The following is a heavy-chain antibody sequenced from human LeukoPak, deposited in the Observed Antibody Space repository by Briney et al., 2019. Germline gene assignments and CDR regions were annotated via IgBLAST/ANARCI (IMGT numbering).Heavy chain of an antibody. CDR1: GFTFSSSA. CDR3: ARDLGGDYPLYYYYYYGMDV. V-gene: IGHV3-23*01. J-gene: IGHJ6*02. D-gene: IGHD4-17*01. Sequence: GGSLRLSCAASGFTFSSSAMSWVRQAPGKGLEWVSAISNNGGYTYYADSVQGRFTISRDNSKSTLCLQMNSLRAEDTAVYYCARDLGGDYPLYYYYYYGMDVWGQGTTVTVSS. CDR2: ISNNGGYT.